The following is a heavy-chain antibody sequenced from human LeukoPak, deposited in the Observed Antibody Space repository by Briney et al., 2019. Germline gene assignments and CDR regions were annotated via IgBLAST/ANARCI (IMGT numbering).Heavy chain of an antibody. J-gene: IGHJ6*02. Sequence: GGSLRLSCAASGFTFSSYSMNWVRQAPGKGLEWVSSISSSSSYIYYADSVKGRFTISRDNAKNSLYLQMNSLRAEDTAVYYCARCLSTYYYGSGSYPHYPNYYYYYGMDVWGQGTTVTVSS. D-gene: IGHD3-10*01. CDR1: GFTFSSYS. CDR2: ISSSSSYI. CDR3: ARCLSTYYYGSGSYPHYPNYYYYYGMDV. V-gene: IGHV3-21*04.